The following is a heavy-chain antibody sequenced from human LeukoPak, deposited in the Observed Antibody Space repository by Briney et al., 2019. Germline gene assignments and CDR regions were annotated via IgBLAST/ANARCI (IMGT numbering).Heavy chain of an antibody. CDR3: AVGDVYQLLYN. D-gene: IGHD2-2*02. CDR2: IIPIFGTA. CDR1: GYTFTSYG. J-gene: IGHJ4*02. Sequence: SVKVSCKASGYTFTSYGISWVRQAPGQGLEWMGGIIPIFGTANYAQKFQGRVTITADESTSTAYMELSSLRSEDTAVYYCAVGDVYQLLYNWGQGTLVTVSS. V-gene: IGHV1-69*13.